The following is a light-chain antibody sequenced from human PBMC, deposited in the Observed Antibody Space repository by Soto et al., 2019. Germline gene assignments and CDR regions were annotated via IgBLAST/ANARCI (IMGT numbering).Light chain of an antibody. CDR3: QQYHTSSIT. CDR2: HAS. CDR1: QTISNW. V-gene: IGKV1-5*01. Sequence: DSQMTQSPSTLSASVGDRCTITCRASQTISNWLAWYQQKPGKAPTLLIYHASTLERGVPSRFSGTGSGTEYTLSIDSLQPDDFETYYCQQYHTSSITFGQGTRLEIK. J-gene: IGKJ5*01.